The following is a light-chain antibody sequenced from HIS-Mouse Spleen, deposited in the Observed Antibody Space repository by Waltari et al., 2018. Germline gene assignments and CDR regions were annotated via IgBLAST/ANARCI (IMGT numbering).Light chain of an antibody. CDR1: VLAKNY. CDR2: KDS. J-gene: IGLJ2*01. CDR3: YSAADNNVV. Sequence: SYELTQPSSVSVSPGQPARTPRFGEVLAKNYARGFQQKPGQAPGLVISKDSERPSGIPERFSGSSSGTTVTLTISGAQVEDEADYYCYSAADNNVVFGGGTKLTVL. V-gene: IGLV3-27*01.